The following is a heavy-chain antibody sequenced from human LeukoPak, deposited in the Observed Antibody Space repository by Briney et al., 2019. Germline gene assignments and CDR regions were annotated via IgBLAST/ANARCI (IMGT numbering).Heavy chain of an antibody. V-gene: IGHV1-18*01. CDR2: ISAYNGNT. CDR3: ARERGTVQRVSSWEVPNWFDP. D-gene: IGHD6-13*01. Sequence: GASVKVSCKASGYTFTSYGISWVRQAPGQGLEWMGWISAYNGNTNYAQKLQGRVTMTTDTSTSTAYMELRSLRSDDTAVYYCARERGTVQRVSSWEVPNWFDPWGQGTLVTVSS. J-gene: IGHJ5*02. CDR1: GYTFTSYG.